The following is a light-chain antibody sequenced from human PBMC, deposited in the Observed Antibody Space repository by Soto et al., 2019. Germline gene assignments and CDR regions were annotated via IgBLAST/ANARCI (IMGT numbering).Light chain of an antibody. CDR1: QSVLYSSNNKNY. CDR2: WAS. Sequence: DIVITQSPDSLAVSLGERATINCKSSQSVLYSSNNKNYLAWYQQKPGQPPKLLIYWASTRESGVPDRFSGSGSGTYFTLTISSLQAEDVAVYYCQQYYSTRTFGQGTKVEIK. J-gene: IGKJ1*01. CDR3: QQYYSTRT. V-gene: IGKV4-1*01.